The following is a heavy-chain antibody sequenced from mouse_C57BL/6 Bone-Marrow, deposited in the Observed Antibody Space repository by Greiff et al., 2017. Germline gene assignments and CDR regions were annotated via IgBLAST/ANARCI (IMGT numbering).Heavy chain of an antibody. Sequence: QVQLQQPGAELVKPGASVKMSCKASGYTFTSYWITWVKQRPGHGLEWIGDIYPGSGSTNYNEKFKSKATLTVDTSSSTAYMQLSSLTSEDSAVYYGASSTMVTTTGYDVDYWGQGTTLTVSS. J-gene: IGHJ2*01. D-gene: IGHD2-2*01. CDR1: GYTFTSYW. CDR2: IYPGSGST. V-gene: IGHV1-55*01. CDR3: ASSTMVTTTGYDVDY.